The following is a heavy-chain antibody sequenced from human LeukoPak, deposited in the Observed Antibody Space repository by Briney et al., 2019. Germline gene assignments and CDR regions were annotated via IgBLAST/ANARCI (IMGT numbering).Heavy chain of an antibody. D-gene: IGHD6-13*01. Sequence: GGSLRLSCAASGFTFNNYAMNWVRQAPVKGLEWVSVISGTGANTFYADSVKGRFTISRDNSKNTLYPQMNSLRAEDTAVYYCAKTGYSSRWTYYFDYWGQGTLVTVSS. CDR1: GFTFNNYA. J-gene: IGHJ4*02. V-gene: IGHV3-23*01. CDR2: ISGTGANT. CDR3: AKTGYSSRWTYYFDY.